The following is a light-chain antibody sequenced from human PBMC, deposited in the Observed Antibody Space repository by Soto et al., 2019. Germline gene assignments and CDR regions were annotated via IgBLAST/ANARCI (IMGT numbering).Light chain of an antibody. CDR3: QQRSNWPPIT. CDR2: GAS. J-gene: IGKJ5*01. Sequence: EIVTTQSPATLSVSPWERATLSCRTSQSAGSDLAWYQQKPGQAPRLLIYGASSRATGIPDRFSGSGSGTDFTLTISSLEPEDFAVYYCQQRSNWPPITFGQGTRLEIK. CDR1: QSAGSD. V-gene: IGKV3-11*01.